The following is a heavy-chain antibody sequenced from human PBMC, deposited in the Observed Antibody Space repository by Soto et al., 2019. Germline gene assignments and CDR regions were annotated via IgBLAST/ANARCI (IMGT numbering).Heavy chain of an antibody. CDR3: ARASRNWNFDY. Sequence: SETLSLTCTVSGGSISSYYWSWIRQPPGKGLEWIGYIYYSGGTNYNPSLKSRVTISVDTSKNQFSLKLSSVTAADTAVYYCARASRNWNFDYWGQGTLVTVSS. CDR2: IYYSGGT. D-gene: IGHD1-1*01. CDR1: GGSISSYY. J-gene: IGHJ4*02. V-gene: IGHV4-59*01.